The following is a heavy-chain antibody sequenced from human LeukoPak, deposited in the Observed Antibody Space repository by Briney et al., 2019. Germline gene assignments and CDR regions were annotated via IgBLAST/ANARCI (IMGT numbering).Heavy chain of an antibody. CDR2: IYSGGST. Sequence: GGSLRLSCAASGFTVSSNYMSWVRQAPGKGLEWVSVIYSGGSTYYADSVKGRFTISRDNSKNTLYLQMNSLRAEDTAVYYCARDSSSRLGFDYWGQGTLVTVSS. V-gene: IGHV3-53*01. D-gene: IGHD6-6*01. J-gene: IGHJ4*02. CDR3: ARDSSSRLGFDY. CDR1: GFTVSSNY.